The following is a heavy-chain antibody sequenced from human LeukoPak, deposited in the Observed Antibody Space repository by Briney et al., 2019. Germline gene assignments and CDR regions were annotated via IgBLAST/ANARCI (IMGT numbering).Heavy chain of an antibody. V-gene: IGHV1-2*02. D-gene: IGHD6-19*01. CDR3: ANGAPSIAVAGTNHDAFDI. CDR2: INPNSGGT. CDR1: GYTLTELS. J-gene: IGHJ3*02. Sequence: GASVKVSCKVSGYTLTELSMHWVRQAPGQGLEWMGWINPNSGGTNYAQKFQGRVTMTRDTSISTAYMELSRLRSDDTAVYYCANGAPSIAVAGTNHDAFDIWGQGTMVTVSS.